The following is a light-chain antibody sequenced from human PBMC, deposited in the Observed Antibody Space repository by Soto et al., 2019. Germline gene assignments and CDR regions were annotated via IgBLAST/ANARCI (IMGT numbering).Light chain of an antibody. Sequence: QSVLTQPPSASGSPGPSVTISCTGTSSDVGGYKYVSWYQQHPGKAPILMIFEVNKRPSGVPDRFSGSKSGNTASLTVSGLQAEDEADYYCSSYAGINNLGVFGTGTKLTVL. CDR3: SSYAGINNLGV. V-gene: IGLV2-8*01. CDR2: EVN. CDR1: SSDVGGYKY. J-gene: IGLJ1*01.